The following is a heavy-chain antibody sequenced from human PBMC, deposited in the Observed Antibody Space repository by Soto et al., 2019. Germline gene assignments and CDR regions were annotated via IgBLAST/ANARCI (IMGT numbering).Heavy chain of an antibody. V-gene: IGHV3-74*01. CDR2: IYSDGSIT. J-gene: IGHJ6*02. Sequence: GGSLRLSCIASGFTFSSTWMHWVRQAPGRGLVWVSHIYSDGSITAYADSVKGRFTISRDNARNMMYLQMNSLRVEDTAVYYCATDGSYAQHVWGQGSTVTVSS. CDR3: ATDGSYAQHV. CDR1: GFTFSSTW. D-gene: IGHD2-2*01.